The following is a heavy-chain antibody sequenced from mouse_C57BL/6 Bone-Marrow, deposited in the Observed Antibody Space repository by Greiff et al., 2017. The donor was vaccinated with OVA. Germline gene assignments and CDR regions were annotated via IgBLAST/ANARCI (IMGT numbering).Heavy chain of an antibody. CDR3: ARHNYYGSSYWYFDV. J-gene: IGHJ1*03. D-gene: IGHD1-1*01. CDR1: GFTFSSYG. CDR2: ISSGGSYT. Sequence: EVKVVESGGDLVKPGGSLKLSCAASGFTFSSYGMSWVRPTPDKRLEWVATISSGGSYTYYPDSVRGRFTIYRDNAKNTLYLQMSRLKSEDTSMYYCARHNYYGSSYWYFDVWGTGTTVTVSS. V-gene: IGHV5-6*01.